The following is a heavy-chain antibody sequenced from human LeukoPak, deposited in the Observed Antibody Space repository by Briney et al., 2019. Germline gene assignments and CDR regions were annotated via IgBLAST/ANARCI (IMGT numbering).Heavy chain of an antibody. Sequence: SETLSLTCTVSGGSITTHYWSWIRQPPGKGLEWIGYISYSGSSSYNPSLRSRVTMSLDTSKNQFSLELSSVTAADTAIYYCARDPLGGSYSDYWRQGTLVTVSS. CDR2: ISYSGSS. CDR1: GGSITTHY. CDR3: ARDPLGGSYSDY. J-gene: IGHJ4*02. D-gene: IGHD1-26*01. V-gene: IGHV4-59*11.